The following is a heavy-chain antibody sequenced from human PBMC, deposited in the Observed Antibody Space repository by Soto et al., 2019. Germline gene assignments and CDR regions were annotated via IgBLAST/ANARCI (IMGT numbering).Heavy chain of an antibody. CDR3: GPLGIFGVVIGH. V-gene: IGHV3-74*03. CDR2: ISRDGIGT. J-gene: IGHJ4*02. CDR1: GFTFTTYW. Sequence: EVQLVESGGGLVQPGGSLRLSCAASGFTFTTYWMHWVRQAPGKGLVWVSRISRDGIGTTYAESVKGRFTISRDNTKNMLDLQMNRLRVEDTAVYYCGPLGIFGVVIGHWGQGTLVTVSS. D-gene: IGHD3-3*01.